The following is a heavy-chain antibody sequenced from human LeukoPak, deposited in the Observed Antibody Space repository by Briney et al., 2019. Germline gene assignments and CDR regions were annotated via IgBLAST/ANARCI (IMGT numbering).Heavy chain of an antibody. V-gene: IGHV3-23*01. CDR3: AKTTRYSNSPMDV. CDR1: GFTFNKYA. D-gene: IGHD6-13*01. Sequence: GGSLRLSCGASGFTFNKYAMSWVRQGPGKGLEWVSAMSGNAYYADSVKGRFTISRDDSKNTLYLQMNSLRADDTAIYYCAKTTRYSNSPMDVWGQGTTVTVSS. J-gene: IGHJ6*02. CDR2: MSGNA.